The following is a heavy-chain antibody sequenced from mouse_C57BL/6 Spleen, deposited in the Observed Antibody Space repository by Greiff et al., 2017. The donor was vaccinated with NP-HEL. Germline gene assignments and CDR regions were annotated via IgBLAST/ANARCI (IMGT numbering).Heavy chain of an antibody. V-gene: IGHV1-26*01. J-gene: IGHJ4*01. CDR3: ARGRPYYDYDEYAMDY. CDR1: GYTFTDYY. CDR2: INPNNGGT. D-gene: IGHD2-4*01. Sequence: EVQLQQSGPELVKPGASVKISCKASGYTFTDYYMNWVKQSHGKSLEWIGDINPNNGGTSYNQKFKGKATLTVDKSSSTAYMELRSLTSEDSAVYYCARGRPYYDYDEYAMDYWGQGTSVTVSS.